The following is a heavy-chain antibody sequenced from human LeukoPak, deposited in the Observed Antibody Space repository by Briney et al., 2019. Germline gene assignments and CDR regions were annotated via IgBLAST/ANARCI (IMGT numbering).Heavy chain of an antibody. D-gene: IGHD2-2*01. CDR1: GYTFTSYY. V-gene: IGHV1-46*01. Sequence: ASVKVSCKASGYTFTSYYMHWVRQAPGQGLEWMGIINPSGGSTSYAQKFQGRVTMTRDTSTSTVYMELSSLGSEDTAVYYCAREIVVVPAAPGAFDIWGQGTMVTVSS. CDR2: INPSGGST. J-gene: IGHJ3*02. CDR3: AREIVVVPAAPGAFDI.